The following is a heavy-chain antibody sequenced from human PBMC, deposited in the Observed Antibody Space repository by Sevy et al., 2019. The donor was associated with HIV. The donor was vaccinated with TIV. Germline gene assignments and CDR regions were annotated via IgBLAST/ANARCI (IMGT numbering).Heavy chain of an antibody. CDR3: ANSRGRYEGSSWLYYYYIMDV. J-gene: IGHJ6*02. Sequence: GGSLRLSCAAAGFSFSRHGMHWARQAPGKGLEWVVVISNDGSDKEYAESVKGRFTVSRDNSKDTVYLQMNSLRLDDTAVYYCANSRGRYEGSSWLYYYYIMDVWGQGTTVTVSS. CDR2: ISNDGSDK. D-gene: IGHD6-13*01. V-gene: IGHV3-30*18. CDR1: GFSFSRHG.